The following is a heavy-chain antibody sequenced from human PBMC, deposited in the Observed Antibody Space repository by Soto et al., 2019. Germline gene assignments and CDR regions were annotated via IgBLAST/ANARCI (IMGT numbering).Heavy chain of an antibody. D-gene: IGHD3-3*01. Sequence: PGGSLRLSCAASGFTFSSYGMHWVRQAPGEGLEWVAVISYDGSNKYYADSVKGRFTISRDNSKNTLYLQMNSPRAEDTAVYYCAKDRAYYDFWSGPDVWGQGTTVTVSS. V-gene: IGHV3-30*18. CDR1: GFTFSSYG. CDR3: AKDRAYYDFWSGPDV. CDR2: ISYDGSNK. J-gene: IGHJ6*02.